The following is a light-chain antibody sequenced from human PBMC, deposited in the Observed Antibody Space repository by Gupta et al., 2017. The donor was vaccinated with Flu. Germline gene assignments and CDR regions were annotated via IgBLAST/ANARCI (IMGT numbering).Light chain of an antibody. CDR3: SSYGGDNGLLSV. CDR2: DVT. Sequence: IACSGSTSDIGNNRYVCWYQQYPGKAPNLIIYDVTSRHAGGADRFSGSKSVNTAALTIASLQTDDEANYYCSSYGGDNGLLSVFGSGTKVTVL. J-gene: IGLJ1*01. V-gene: IGLV2-14*03. CDR1: TSDIGNNRY.